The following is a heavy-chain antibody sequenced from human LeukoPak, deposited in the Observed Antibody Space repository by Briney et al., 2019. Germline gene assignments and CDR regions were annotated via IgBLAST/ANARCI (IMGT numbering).Heavy chain of an antibody. CDR1: GITFNHFG. CDR2: ISGSGGST. V-gene: IGHV3-23*01. CDR3: AKNVKSSGWYSDY. J-gene: IGHJ4*02. D-gene: IGHD6-19*01. Sequence: GSLRLSCATSGITFNHFGISWVRQAPGKGLEWGSAISGSGGSTYYADSVKGRFTISRDNSKTTLYLQMNSLRAEDTAVYYCAKNVKSSGWYSDYWGQGTLVTVSS.